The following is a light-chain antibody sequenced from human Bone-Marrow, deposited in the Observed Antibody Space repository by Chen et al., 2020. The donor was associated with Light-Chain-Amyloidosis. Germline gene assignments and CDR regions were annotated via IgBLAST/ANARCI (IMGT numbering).Light chain of an antibody. V-gene: IGLV3-21*02. CDR1: NIGSTS. CDR3: QVWDRSSDRPI. J-gene: IGLJ2*01. CDR2: DAG. Sequence: SHVLTQPSSVSVAPGQTAMIACGGNNIGSTSVHRYQQTPGQAPLLVVYDAGDRPSGIPERLSGSYAGNTAILTISRVEAGDEADYCCQVWDRSSDRPIFGGGTKLTVL.